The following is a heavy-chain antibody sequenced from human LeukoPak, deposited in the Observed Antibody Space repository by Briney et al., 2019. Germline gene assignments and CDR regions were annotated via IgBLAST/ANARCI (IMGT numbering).Heavy chain of an antibody. Sequence: GGSLRLSCAASGFTFSSDAMSWVRQAPGKGLEWVSAISGSGGSTYYADSVKGRFTISRDNAKNSLYLQMNSLRAEDTAVYYCARVYEQQLTRGWFDPWGQGTLVTVSS. V-gene: IGHV3-23*01. CDR3: ARVYEQQLTRGWFDP. J-gene: IGHJ5*02. CDR1: GFTFSSDA. CDR2: ISGSGGST. D-gene: IGHD6-13*01.